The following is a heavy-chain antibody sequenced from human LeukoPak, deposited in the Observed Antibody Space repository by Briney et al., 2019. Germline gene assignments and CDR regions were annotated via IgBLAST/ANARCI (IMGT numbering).Heavy chain of an antibody. CDR2: IHDSGRA. CDR3: ARQAPTTWWFDP. J-gene: IGHJ5*02. V-gene: IGHV4-61*08. CDR1: GGSISSGGYY. D-gene: IGHD1-1*01. Sequence: SQTLSLTCTVSGGSISSGGYYWSWIRQPPGKGLEWIGYIHDSGRANYNPSLNSRVTISVDTPKNQVSLKVSSVTAADTAVYYCARQAPTTWWFDPWGQGTPVTVSS.